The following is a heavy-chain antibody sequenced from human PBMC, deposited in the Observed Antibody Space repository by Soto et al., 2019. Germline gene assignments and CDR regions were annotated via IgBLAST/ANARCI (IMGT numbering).Heavy chain of an antibody. CDR1: GFTFRNYW. Sequence: EVQLVESGGGLVQPGGSLRLSCAASGFTFRNYWMSWVRQAPGKGLEWVANIQQDGRDKYYVDSVRGRFTISRDNARNSLYLQMNSLRAEDTAVYYCARGVDDYADSRFDYWGQGTLVTVSS. J-gene: IGHJ4*02. CDR3: ARGVDDYADSRFDY. V-gene: IGHV3-7*01. D-gene: IGHD4-17*01. CDR2: IQQDGRDK.